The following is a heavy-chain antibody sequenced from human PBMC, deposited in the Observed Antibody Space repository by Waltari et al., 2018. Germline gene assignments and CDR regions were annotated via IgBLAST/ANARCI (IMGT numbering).Heavy chain of an antibody. V-gene: IGHV3-66*02. D-gene: IGHD5-18*01. CDR2: IYPAGST. CDR1: GFSVSITH. CDR3: TTSRDEYTAMVFFDH. J-gene: IGHJ4*02. Sequence: DVQLVESGGGLVHPGGSLRLSCAASGFSVSITHMSWVRQTPGKGLDWVSIIYPAGSTYNADSVVGRFTIYRDISQNTLHLQMNNLRPEDTAIYYCTTSRDEYTAMVFFDHWGQGTLVSVSS.